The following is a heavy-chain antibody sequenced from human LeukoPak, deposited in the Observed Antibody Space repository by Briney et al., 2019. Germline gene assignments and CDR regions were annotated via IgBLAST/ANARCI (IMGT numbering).Heavy chain of an antibody. V-gene: IGHV4-39*07. CDR1: GGSVSSSYYY. CDR2: INHSGST. CDR3: ARGLVYYYYYMDV. J-gene: IGHJ6*03. Sequence: SETLSLTCTVSGGSVSSSYYYWGWIRQPPGKGLEWIGEINHSGSTNYNPSLKSRVTISVDTSKNQFSLKLSSVTAADTAVYYCARGLVYYYYYMDVWGKGTTVTVSS.